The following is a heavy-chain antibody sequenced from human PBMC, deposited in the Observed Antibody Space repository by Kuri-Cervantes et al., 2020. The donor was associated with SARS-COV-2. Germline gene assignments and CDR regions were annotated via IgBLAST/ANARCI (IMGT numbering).Heavy chain of an antibody. Sequence: GSLRLSCTVSGGSVSSGSYYWSWIRQPPGKGLEWIGYIYYSGSTNYNPSLKSRVTISVDTSKNQFSLKLSSVTAADTAVYYCARDLTGGDDAFDIWGQGTMVTVSS. J-gene: IGHJ3*02. CDR3: ARDLTGGDDAFDI. V-gene: IGHV4-61*01. CDR1: GGSVSSGSYY. D-gene: IGHD7-27*01. CDR2: IYYSGST.